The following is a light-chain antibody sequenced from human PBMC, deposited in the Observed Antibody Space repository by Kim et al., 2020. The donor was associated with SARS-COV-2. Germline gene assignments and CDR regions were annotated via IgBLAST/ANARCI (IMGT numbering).Light chain of an antibody. V-gene: IGKV1-9*01. CDR2: AAS. Sequence: SASVGDRVTITCRASQGISSYLAWYQQKPGKAPKLLIYAASTLQSGVPSRFSGSGSGTEFTLTISSLQPEDFATYYCQQLNSLIIFGQGTRLEIK. CDR3: QQLNSLII. J-gene: IGKJ5*01. CDR1: QGISSY.